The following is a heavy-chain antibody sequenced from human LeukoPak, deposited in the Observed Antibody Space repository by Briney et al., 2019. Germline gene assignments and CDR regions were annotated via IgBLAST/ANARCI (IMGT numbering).Heavy chain of an antibody. CDR1: GGSFSGYY. V-gene: IGHV4-34*01. D-gene: IGHD4-11*01. CDR2: INHSGST. CDR3: ARGEGPYSNYGY. J-gene: IGHJ4*02. Sequence: PSETLSLTCAVYGGSFSGYYWRWIRQPAGKGLEWIGEINHSGSTNYNPSLKSRVTISVDTSKNQFSLKLSSVTAADTAVYYCARGEGPYSNYGYWGQGTLVTVSS.